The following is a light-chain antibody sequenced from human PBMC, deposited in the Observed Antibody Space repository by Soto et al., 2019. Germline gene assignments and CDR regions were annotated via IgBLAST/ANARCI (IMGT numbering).Light chain of an antibody. CDR1: QSVSSY. V-gene: IGKV3-11*01. CDR2: DAS. CDR3: QQLNSYPLIT. J-gene: IGKJ3*01. Sequence: IVLTQSPATLSLSPGERATRSCRASQSVSSYLAWCQQKPGQAPTRLIYDASNRATGIPARFSGSGAGTEFALTISSLQPEDFATYYCQQLNSYPLITFGPGTKVDIK.